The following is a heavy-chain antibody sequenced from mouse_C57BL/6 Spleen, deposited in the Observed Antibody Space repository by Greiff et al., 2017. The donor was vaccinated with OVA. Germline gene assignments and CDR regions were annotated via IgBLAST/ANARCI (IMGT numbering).Heavy chain of an antibody. D-gene: IGHD1-1*01. V-gene: IGHV1-50*01. CDR2: IDPSDSST. CDR3: ARLITTVVASPPY. Sequence: QVQLQQPGAELVKPGASVKLSCKASGYTFTSYWMQWVKQRPGQGLEWIGEIDPSDSSTNYNQKFKGKATLTVDTSSSTAYMQLSSLTSEDSAVYYCARLITTVVASPPYWGQGTLVTVSA. CDR1: GYTFTSYW. J-gene: IGHJ3*01.